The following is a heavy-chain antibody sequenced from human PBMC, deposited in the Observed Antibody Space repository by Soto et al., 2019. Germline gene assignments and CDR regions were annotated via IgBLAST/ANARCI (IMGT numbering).Heavy chain of an antibody. Sequence: ASVKVSCKTSGGTFSRAAISWVRQAPGQGLEWMGGIIPFLGTTNYTQKFQGRLTITADESTTTVYMDLTSLRTGDTAVYYCAKDMSLEYWGQGTLVTSPQ. V-gene: IGHV1-69*13. CDR2: IIPFLGTT. J-gene: IGHJ4*02. CDR1: GGTFSRAA. D-gene: IGHD1-1*01. CDR3: AKDMSLEY.